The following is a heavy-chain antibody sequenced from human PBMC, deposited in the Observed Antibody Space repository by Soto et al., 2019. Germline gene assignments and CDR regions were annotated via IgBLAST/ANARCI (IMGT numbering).Heavy chain of an antibody. V-gene: IGHV1-69*13. CDR1: GGTFSSYA. Sequence: GASVKVSCKASGGTFSSYAISWVRQAPGQGLEWMGGIIPIFGTANYAQKFQGRVTITADESTSTAYMELSSLRSEDTAVYYCARADYDILTGYYRRHGMDVWGQGTTVTVSS. D-gene: IGHD3-9*01. CDR3: ARADYDILTGYYRRHGMDV. CDR2: IIPIFGTA. J-gene: IGHJ6*02.